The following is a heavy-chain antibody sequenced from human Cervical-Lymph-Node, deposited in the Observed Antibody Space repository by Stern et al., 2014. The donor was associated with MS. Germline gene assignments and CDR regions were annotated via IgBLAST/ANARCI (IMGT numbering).Heavy chain of an antibody. CDR2: LFLDDEK. D-gene: IGHD6-19*01. CDR3: ARMEEAQWLQRYYYGMDV. CDR1: GFPLSNARMG. J-gene: IGHJ6*02. Sequence: QVTLKESGPVLVKPTETLTLTCTVSGFPLSNARMGVSWIRQPPGKALEWLAPLFLDDEKSYNTSLQSRLTISKVTSKSQVVLTMTNMDPVDTGTYYCARMEEAQWLQRYYYGMDVWGQGTTVTVSS. V-gene: IGHV2-26*01.